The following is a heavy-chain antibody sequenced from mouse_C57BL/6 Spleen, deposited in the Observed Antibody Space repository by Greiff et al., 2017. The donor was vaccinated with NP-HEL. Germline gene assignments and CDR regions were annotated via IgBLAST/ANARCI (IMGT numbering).Heavy chain of an antibody. Sequence: VQLQQPGAELVRPGSSVKLSCKASGYTFTSYWLHWVKQRPIQGLEWIGNIDPSDSETHYNQKFKDKATLTVDKSSSTAYMQLISLTSEDSAVYYCAREGNYGSYFDYWGQGTTLTVSS. D-gene: IGHD2-1*01. CDR3: AREGNYGSYFDY. CDR2: IDPSDSET. V-gene: IGHV1-52*01. CDR1: GYTFTSYW. J-gene: IGHJ2*01.